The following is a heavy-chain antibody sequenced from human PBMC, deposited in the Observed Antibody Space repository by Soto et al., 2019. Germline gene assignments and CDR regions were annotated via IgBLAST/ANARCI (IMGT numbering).Heavy chain of an antibody. D-gene: IGHD6-19*01. V-gene: IGHV1-3*01. J-gene: IGHJ4*02. Sequence: QVQLVQSGAEVKKPGASVKVSCKASGYTFTSYAMHWVRQAPGQRLGWMGWINAGNGNTKYSQKFQGRVTITRDTSASTAYMELSSLRSEDTAVYYCARGRDSSGRKRGDYWGQGTLVTVSS. CDR3: ARGRDSSGRKRGDY. CDR2: INAGNGNT. CDR1: GYTFTSYA.